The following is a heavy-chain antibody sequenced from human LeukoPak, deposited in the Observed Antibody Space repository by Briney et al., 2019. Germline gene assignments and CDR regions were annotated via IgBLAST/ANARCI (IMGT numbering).Heavy chain of an antibody. D-gene: IGHD2-15*01. CDR2: IYYSGST. J-gene: IGHJ4*02. CDR3: ARQSGGSRY. Sequence: KPSETLSLTCTVSGGSISGSSYYWGWIRQPPGKGLEWIGSIYYSGSTYYNPSLKSRVTISVDTSKNQFSLKLSSVTAADTAVYYCARQSGGSRYWGQGTLVTVSS. CDR1: GGSISGSSYY. V-gene: IGHV4-39*01.